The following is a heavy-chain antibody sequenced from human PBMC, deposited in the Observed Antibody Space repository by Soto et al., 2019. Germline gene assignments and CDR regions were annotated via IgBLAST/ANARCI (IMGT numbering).Heavy chain of an antibody. CDR3: ARLYTVTIRATREYHYCGLDV. J-gene: IGHJ6*02. CDR1: GFTFSSYV. D-gene: IGHD4-4*01. CDR2: IWYDGNKE. Sequence: GGSLRLSCATSGFTFSSYVMHWVRQAPGKGLEWVAVIWYDGNKEDYANSVKGRFSISRDNSKHTLYLQMNSLRAEDTAVYYCARLYTVTIRATREYHYCGLDVWGQGTTVTVSS. V-gene: IGHV3-33*01.